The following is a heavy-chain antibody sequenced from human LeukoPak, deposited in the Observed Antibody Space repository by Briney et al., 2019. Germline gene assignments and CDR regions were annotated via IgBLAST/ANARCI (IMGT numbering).Heavy chain of an antibody. Sequence: SETLSLTRGVFGGSFSGYYWTWIRQSPGKGLECIGEIDYSGSTNYNPSLKSRVTISVDTSKNQFSLRLSSVTAADTAVYYCARGRYYFDSSGYDYWGQGTLVTVSS. CDR2: IDYSGST. D-gene: IGHD3-22*01. CDR1: GGSFSGYY. J-gene: IGHJ4*02. V-gene: IGHV4-34*01. CDR3: ARGRYYFDSSGYDY.